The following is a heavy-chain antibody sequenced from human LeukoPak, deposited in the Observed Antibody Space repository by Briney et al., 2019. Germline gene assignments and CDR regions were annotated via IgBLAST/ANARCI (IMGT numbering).Heavy chain of an antibody. CDR3: ARDPTTVTKGLDI. J-gene: IGHJ3*02. CDR1: GGSISSHY. Sequence: TSETLSLTCTVSGGSISSHYWSWIRQPPGKGLEWIGYISYIGSTNYNPSLKSRVTISVDTSKNQFSLKLSSVTAADAAVYFCARDPTTVTKGLDIWGQGTMVTVSS. D-gene: IGHD4-17*01. CDR2: ISYIGST. V-gene: IGHV4-59*11.